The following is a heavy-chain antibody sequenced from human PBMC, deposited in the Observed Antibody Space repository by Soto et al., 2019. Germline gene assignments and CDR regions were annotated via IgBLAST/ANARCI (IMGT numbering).Heavy chain of an antibody. CDR3: ARQKWAEALDT. V-gene: IGHV5-10-1*01. D-gene: IGHD1-26*01. CDR2: IDPTDSYK. Sequence: GESLKISCKGSGYIFSDYWISWVRQEPGKGLEWLGRIDPTDSYKDYSPSFPGHVTMSVDKSIRTAYLEWSSLKASDSAMYYCARQKWAEALDTWGQGTMVTVSS. J-gene: IGHJ3*02. CDR1: GYIFSDYW.